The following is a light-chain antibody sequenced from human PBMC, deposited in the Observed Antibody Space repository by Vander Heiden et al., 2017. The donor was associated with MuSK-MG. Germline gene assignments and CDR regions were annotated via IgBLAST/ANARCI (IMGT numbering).Light chain of an antibody. Sequence: SALTQPPSASASPGESVTISCTGTSSDVGGYIYVSWYPLPPRKAPTLIIFEINKRPAGVPGRFSGSRSGNTASLTVSGLQAEDEADYLCSSCSGIKSVVFGGGTKLTVL. CDR3: SSCSGIKSVV. V-gene: IGLV2-8*01. CDR1: SSDVGGYIY. CDR2: EIN. J-gene: IGLJ2*01.